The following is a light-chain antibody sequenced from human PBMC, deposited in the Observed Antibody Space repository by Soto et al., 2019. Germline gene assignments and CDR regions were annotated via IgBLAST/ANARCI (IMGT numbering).Light chain of an antibody. CDR2: EVS. J-gene: IGLJ2*01. CDR1: SSDVGGYNY. CDR3: SSYISSSTPVL. V-gene: IGLV2-14*01. Sequence: QSVLTQPASVSGSPGQSITISCTGTSSDVGGYNYVSWYQQHSGKAPKLMIYEVSNRPSGVSNRFSGSKSGNTASLTISGLQAEDEADYYCSSYISSSTPVLFGGGTQLTVL.